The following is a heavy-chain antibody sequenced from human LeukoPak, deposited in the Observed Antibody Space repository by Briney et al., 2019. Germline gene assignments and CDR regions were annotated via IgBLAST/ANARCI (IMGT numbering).Heavy chain of an antibody. CDR1: GSTFSSYA. J-gene: IGHJ4*02. V-gene: IGHV3-23*01. Sequence: PGGSLRLSCAASGSTFSSYAMSWVRQAPGKGLEWVSAMSAGAGSTSYADSVKGRFTISRDNSKNTLYLQMNSLRAEDTAVYYCAKGADSSIAAAGNLFDYWGQGTLVTVSS. D-gene: IGHD6-25*01. CDR3: AKGADSSIAAAGNLFDY. CDR2: MSAGAGST.